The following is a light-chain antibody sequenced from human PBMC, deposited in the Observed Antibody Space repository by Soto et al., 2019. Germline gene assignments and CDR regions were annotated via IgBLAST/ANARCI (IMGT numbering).Light chain of an antibody. CDR2: SSS. J-gene: IGKJ4*01. Sequence: EIVFTQSPATLSLSPWERATLSCMASQSVSGSLAWYQQKPGQSPRLLIYSSSNRATGIPARFSGSGSGTDFTLTISSLEPEDFAVYYCQHRHNWPLTFGGGTKVDIK. CDR1: QSVSGS. V-gene: IGKV3-11*01. CDR3: QHRHNWPLT.